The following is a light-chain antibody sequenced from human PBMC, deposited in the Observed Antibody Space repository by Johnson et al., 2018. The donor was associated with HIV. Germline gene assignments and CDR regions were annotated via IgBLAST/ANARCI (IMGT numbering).Light chain of an antibody. Sequence: QSVLTQPPSVSAAPGQRVNISCSGHSSNIENYFVSWYQQLPGAAPRLLIYEDYKRPSGIPDRFSGSKSGASATLGITGLQTGDEADYYCGTWDSSLSVGVFGTGTKVTVL. V-gene: IGLV1-51*02. CDR2: EDY. J-gene: IGLJ1*01. CDR1: SSNIENYF. CDR3: GTWDSSLSVGV.